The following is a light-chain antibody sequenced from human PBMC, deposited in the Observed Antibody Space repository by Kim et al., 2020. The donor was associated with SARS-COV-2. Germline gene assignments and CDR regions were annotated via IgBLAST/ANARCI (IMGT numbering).Light chain of an antibody. V-gene: IGLV3-1*01. J-gene: IGLJ2*01. CDR3: QAWDSSGV. Sequence: SYELTQPPSVSVSPGQTASITCSGDKLGDKYACWCQQKPGQSPVLVIYQDSKRPSGIPERFSGSNSGNTATLTISGTQAMDEADYYCQAWDSSGVFGGGTQLTVL. CDR2: QDS. CDR1: KLGDKY.